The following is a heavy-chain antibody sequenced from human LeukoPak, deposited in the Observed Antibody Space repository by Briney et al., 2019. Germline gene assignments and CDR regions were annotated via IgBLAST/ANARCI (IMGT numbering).Heavy chain of an antibody. CDR1: GFTFSSYA. J-gene: IGHJ4*02. D-gene: IGHD3-9*01. V-gene: IGHV3-23*01. CDR3: AKDLEPDDILTGCGAFDY. Sequence: PGGSLRLSCAASGFTFSSYAMSWVRQAPGKGLEWVSAISGSGGSTYYADSVKGRFTISRDNSKNTLYQQMNSLRAEDTAVYYCAKDLEPDDILTGCGAFDYWGQGTLVTVSS. CDR2: ISGSGGST.